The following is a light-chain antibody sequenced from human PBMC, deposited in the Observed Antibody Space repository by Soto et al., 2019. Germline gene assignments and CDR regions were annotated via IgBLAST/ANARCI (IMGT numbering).Light chain of an antibody. CDR3: QQYGRSPT. V-gene: IGKV3-20*01. CDR1: QSIHTS. CDR2: DST. J-gene: IGKJ1*01. Sequence: VLTQSPATLSLSPGERATLSCRVSQSIHTSLAWYQQKPGQPPRLVVYDSTLRANGVPDRFSGSGSGTDFTLTISRLEPEDFVVYYCQQYGRSPTFGQGTKVDIK.